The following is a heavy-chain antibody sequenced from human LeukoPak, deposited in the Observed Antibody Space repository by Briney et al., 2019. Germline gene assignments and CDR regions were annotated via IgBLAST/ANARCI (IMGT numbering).Heavy chain of an antibody. J-gene: IGHJ5*02. CDR1: GFTFSTYW. D-gene: IGHD2-21*01. V-gene: IGHV3-7*01. CDR3: ARDHCGGDWLCPDSWFDP. CDR2: IKQDGSEK. Sequence: GGSLRLSCAASGFTFSTYWMSWVRQAPGKGLEWVANIKQDGSEKYYVDSVKGRCTISRDNAKNSLYLQMNSLRAEDTAVYYCARDHCGGDWLCPDSWFDPWGQGTLVTVSS.